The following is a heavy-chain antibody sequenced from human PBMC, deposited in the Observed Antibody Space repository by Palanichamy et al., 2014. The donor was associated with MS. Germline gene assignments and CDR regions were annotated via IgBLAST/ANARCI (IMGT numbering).Heavy chain of an antibody. Sequence: EVQLVESGGGLVQAWGVPETLLCSLWIHFSSYSMNWVRQAPGKGLEWVSYISSSSSTIYYADSVKGRFTISRDNAKNSLYLQMNSLRAEDTAVYYCARARQDLGNNWFDPWGQGTLVTVSS. CDR1: IHFSSYS. CDR2: ISSSSSTI. V-gene: IGHV3-48*01. CDR3: ARARQDLGNNWFDP. J-gene: IGHJ5*02.